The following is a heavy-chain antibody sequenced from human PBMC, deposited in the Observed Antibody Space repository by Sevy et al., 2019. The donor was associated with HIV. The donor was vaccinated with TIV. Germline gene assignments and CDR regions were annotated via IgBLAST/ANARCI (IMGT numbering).Heavy chain of an antibody. Sequence: GGSLRLSCAASGFTFSSYSMNWVRQAPGKGLEWVSSISSSSSYIYYADSVKGRFTISRDNAKNSLYLQMNSLRAEDTAVYYCAREAGYGDYVDYWGQGTLVTVSS. CDR2: ISSSSSYI. J-gene: IGHJ4*02. V-gene: IGHV3-21*01. D-gene: IGHD4-17*01. CDR3: AREAGYGDYVDY. CDR1: GFTFSSYS.